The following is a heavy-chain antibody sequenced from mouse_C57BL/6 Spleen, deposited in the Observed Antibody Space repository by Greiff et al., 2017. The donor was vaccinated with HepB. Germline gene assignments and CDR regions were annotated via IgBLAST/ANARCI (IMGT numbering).Heavy chain of an antibody. Sequence: EVQVVESGEGLVKPGGSLKLSCAASGFTFSSYAMSWVRQTPEKRLEWVAYISSGGDYIYYADTVKGRFTISRDNARNTLYLQMSSLKSEDTAMYYCTRVEGLLEAMDYWGQGTSVTVSS. CDR3: TRVEGLLEAMDY. V-gene: IGHV5-9-1*02. CDR1: GFTFSSYA. CDR2: ISSGGDYI. J-gene: IGHJ4*01. D-gene: IGHD2-3*01.